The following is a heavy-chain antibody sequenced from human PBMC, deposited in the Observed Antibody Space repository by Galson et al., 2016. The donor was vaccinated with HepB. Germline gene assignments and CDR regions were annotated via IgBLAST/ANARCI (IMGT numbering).Heavy chain of an antibody. V-gene: IGHV4-59*01. CDR3: AREPDYGTTPGGYYFDY. D-gene: IGHD4-17*01. J-gene: IGHJ4*02. CDR2: IYSSGST. CDR1: GGSISRYS. Sequence: SETLSLTCSVSGGSISRYSWSWIRQPPGKGLEWIGYIYSSGSTNYNLSLKSRVTISVDTSKNQFPLKLNSVTAADTAVYYCAREPDYGTTPGGYYFDYWGQGTLVTVSS.